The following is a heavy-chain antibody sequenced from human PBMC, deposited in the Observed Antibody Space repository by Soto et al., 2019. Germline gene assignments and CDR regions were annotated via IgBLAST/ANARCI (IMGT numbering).Heavy chain of an antibody. V-gene: IGHV3-30*18. J-gene: IGHJ4*02. CDR2: ISYDGRNK. D-gene: IGHD3-10*01. Sequence: QVQLVESGGGVVQPGRSLRLSCAVSGFTFSGYGMHWVRQAPGKGLEWVAVISYDGRNKYYADSVKGRFTISRDNSKNTLYLQMNSLRAEDTAVYYCANGYYYGAVSYYNVLEYWGQGTMVTVSS. CDR1: GFTFSGYG. CDR3: ANGYYYGAVSYYNVLEY.